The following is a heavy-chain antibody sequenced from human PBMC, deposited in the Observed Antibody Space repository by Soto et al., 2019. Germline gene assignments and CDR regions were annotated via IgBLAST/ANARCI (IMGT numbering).Heavy chain of an antibody. J-gene: IGHJ4*02. CDR3: ARSSAAAPYYFDY. D-gene: IGHD6-25*01. CDR1: GGSISSGDYY. CDR2: IYYSGST. Sequence: QVQLQESGPGLVKPSQTLSLTCTVSGGSISSGDYYWSWIRQPPGKGLEWIGYIYYSGSTYYNPSLKSRVTISVDTSKNQFALKLSSVTAADTAVYYCARSSAAAPYYFDYWGQGTLVTVSS. V-gene: IGHV4-30-4*01.